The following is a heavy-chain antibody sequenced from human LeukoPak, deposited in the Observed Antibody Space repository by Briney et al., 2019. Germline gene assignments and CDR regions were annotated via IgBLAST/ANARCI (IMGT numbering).Heavy chain of an antibody. CDR3: ARHDQEYYYDNSGPNWFDP. V-gene: IGHV4-59*08. Sequence: PSETLSLTCTVSGGSISSYYWSWIRQPPGKGLEWIGYIYYSGSTNYNPSLKSRVTISVDTSKNQFSLKLSSVTAADTALYYCARHDQEYYYDNSGPNWFDPWGQGTLVTVSS. D-gene: IGHD3-22*01. CDR2: IYYSGST. CDR1: GGSISSYY. J-gene: IGHJ5*02.